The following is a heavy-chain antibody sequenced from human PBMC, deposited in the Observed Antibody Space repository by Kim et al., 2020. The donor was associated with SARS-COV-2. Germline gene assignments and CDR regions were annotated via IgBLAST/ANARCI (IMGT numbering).Heavy chain of an antibody. V-gene: IGHV4-59*13. J-gene: IGHJ4*02. CDR3: ARYSSSWYFDY. D-gene: IGHD6-13*01. CDR2: IYYSGST. Sequence: SETLSLTCTVYGGSISSYYWSWIRQPPGKGLEWIGYIYYSGSTNYNPSLKSRVTISVDTSKNQFSLKLSSVTAADTAVYYCARYSSSWYFDYWGQGTLVT. CDR1: GGSISSYY.